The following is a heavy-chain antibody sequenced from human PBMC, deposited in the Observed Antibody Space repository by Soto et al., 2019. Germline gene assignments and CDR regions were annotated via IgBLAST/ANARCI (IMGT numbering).Heavy chain of an antibody. V-gene: IGHV4-30-4*01. Sequence: PSETLSLTCTVSGGSISSGDYYWSWSRQPPGKGLEWIGYIYYSGSTYHNPSLKSRVTISVDTSKNQFSLKLSSVTAADTAVYYCARVAHRTRRYSYWDYWGQGTLVTVS. CDR2: IYYSGST. CDR1: GGSISSGDYY. D-gene: IGHD5-18*01. CDR3: ARVAHRTRRYSYWDY. J-gene: IGHJ4*02.